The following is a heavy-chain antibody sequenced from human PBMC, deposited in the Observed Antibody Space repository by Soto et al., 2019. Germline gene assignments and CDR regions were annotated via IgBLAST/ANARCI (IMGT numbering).Heavy chain of an antibody. J-gene: IGHJ4*02. CDR2: IIGSGGST. CDR3: AKDRNYYDSSGYDY. CDR1: GFTFNSYA. V-gene: IGHV3-23*01. Sequence: PGGSLRLSCAASGFTFNSYAMSWVRQAPGKWLEWVPTIIGSGGSTYYADSVKGRFSVSRDNSKNTLYLQMNSLRAEDTAVYYCAKDRNYYDSSGYDYWGQGTLVTVSS. D-gene: IGHD3-22*01.